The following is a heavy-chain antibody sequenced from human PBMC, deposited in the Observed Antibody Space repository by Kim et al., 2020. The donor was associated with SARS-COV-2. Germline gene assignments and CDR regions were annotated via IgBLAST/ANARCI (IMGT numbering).Heavy chain of an antibody. CDR2: INHSGES. Sequence: SETLSLTCAVFGGSFTDNYWNWVRQAPGRGLEWVGEINHSGESSFNSALKSRLTISVDTSKNQFSLRLSSVTAADPAVYYCSRGARHLGESSGWF. CDR1: GGSFTDNY. V-gene: IGHV4-34*01. J-gene: IGHJ5*01. CDR3: SRGARHLGESSGWF. D-gene: IGHD3-10*01.